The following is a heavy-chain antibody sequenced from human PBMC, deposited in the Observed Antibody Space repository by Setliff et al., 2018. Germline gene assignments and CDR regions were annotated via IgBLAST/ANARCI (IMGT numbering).Heavy chain of an antibody. CDR3: AREGVDTRSSTDYRYYMDV. CDR2: IIPMFGTT. D-gene: IGHD5-18*01. Sequence: GASVKVSCKASGGTFSSYAIDWVRQAPGQGLEWMGGIIPMFGTTNYAQRFQDRVTIITDESTSTAYMELSSLTSDDTAVYYCAREGVDTRSSTDYRYYMDVWGKGTTVTAP. V-gene: IGHV1-69*05. J-gene: IGHJ6*03. CDR1: GGTFSSYA.